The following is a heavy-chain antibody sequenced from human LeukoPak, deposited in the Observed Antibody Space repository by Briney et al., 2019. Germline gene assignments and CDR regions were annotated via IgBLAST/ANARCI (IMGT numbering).Heavy chain of an antibody. D-gene: IGHD1-26*01. V-gene: IGHV1-69*13. CDR3: AREKWEPPYYYFGLDV. CDR2: IFPFFGTP. Sequence: ASVKVSCKASGYTFTSYAMNWVRQAPGQGLEWMGGIFPFFGTPNYAQKFQGRLTLIADESTSMAYMELSGLRSEDTAIYYCAREKWEPPYYYFGLDVWGQGTTVTVSS. J-gene: IGHJ6*02. CDR1: GYTFTSYA.